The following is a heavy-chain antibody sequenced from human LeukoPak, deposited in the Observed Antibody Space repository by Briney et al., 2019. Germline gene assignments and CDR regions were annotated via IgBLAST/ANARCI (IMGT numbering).Heavy chain of an antibody. CDR1: GFTFSSYS. J-gene: IGHJ4*02. CDR3: AKGPGYCSSTNCYYFDY. V-gene: IGHV3-48*01. CDR2: ISSSSSTI. Sequence: GGSLRLSCAASGFTFSSYSMNWVRQAPGKGLEWVSYISSSSSTIYYADSVKGRFTISRDNSKNTLYLQMSSLRAEDAAVYYCAKGPGYCSSTNCYYFDYWGQGTLVTVSS. D-gene: IGHD2-2*01.